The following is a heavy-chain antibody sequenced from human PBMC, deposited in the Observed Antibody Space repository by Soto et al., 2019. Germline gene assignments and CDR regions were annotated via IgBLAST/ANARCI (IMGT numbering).Heavy chain of an antibody. V-gene: IGHV1-18*01. CDR3: ARSPSQEIAAVVY. Sequence: QVQLVPSGAEVKKPGASVKVSCKSSGYTFTSYGISWVRQAPGQGLEWMGWISAYNGNTNYAQKLQGRVTMTTDTSTSTAYRELRSLRSDDTAVYYCARSPSQEIAAVVYWGQGTLVTVSS. D-gene: IGHD6-13*01. CDR1: GYTFTSYG. CDR2: ISAYNGNT. J-gene: IGHJ4*02.